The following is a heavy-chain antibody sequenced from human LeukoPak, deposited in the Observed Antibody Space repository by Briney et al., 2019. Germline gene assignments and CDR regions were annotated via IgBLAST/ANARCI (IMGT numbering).Heavy chain of an antibody. CDR2: ISTSEST. CDR1: GNSISSYY. V-gene: IGHV4-4*07. CDR3: ARDPAGEYSDY. D-gene: IGHD3-10*01. Sequence: SETLSLTCTVSGNSISSYYWTWIRQPAGKGLEWIGRISTSESTNYNPSLKSRVTMSVDTSKNQFSLKLTSVTAADSAVYHCARDPAGEYSDYWGQGTLVTVSS. J-gene: IGHJ4*02.